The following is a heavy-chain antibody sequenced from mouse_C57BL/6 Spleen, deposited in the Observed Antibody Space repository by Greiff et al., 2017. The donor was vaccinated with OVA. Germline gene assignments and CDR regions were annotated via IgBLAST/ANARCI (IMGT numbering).Heavy chain of an antibody. CDR2: IWSGGST. CDR1: GFSLTSYG. CDR3: ARGPDYYGSSPPFAY. D-gene: IGHD1-1*01. Sequence: QVQLQQSGPGLVQPSQSLSITCTVSGFSLTSYGVHWVRQSPGKGLEWLGVIWSGGSTDYNAAFISRLSISKDNSKSPVFFKMNSLQADDTAIYDCARGPDYYGSSPPFAYWGQGTLVTVSA. J-gene: IGHJ3*01. V-gene: IGHV2-2*01.